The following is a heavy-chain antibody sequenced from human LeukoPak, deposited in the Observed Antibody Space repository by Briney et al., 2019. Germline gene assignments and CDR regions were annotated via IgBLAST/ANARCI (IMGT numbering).Heavy chain of an antibody. Sequence: ASVKVSCKASGYTFTSYGISWVRQAPGQGLEWMGWISAYNGNTNYAQKLQGRVTMTTDTSTSTAYMELRSLRSDDTAVYYCARDLAGYSYGRDDYYYYYMDAWGKGTTVTISS. J-gene: IGHJ6*03. CDR3: ARDLAGYSYGRDDYYYYYMDA. V-gene: IGHV1-18*01. D-gene: IGHD5-18*01. CDR2: ISAYNGNT. CDR1: GYTFTSYG.